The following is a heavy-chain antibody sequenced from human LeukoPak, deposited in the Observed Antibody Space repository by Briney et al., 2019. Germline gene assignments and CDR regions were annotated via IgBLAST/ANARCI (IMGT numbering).Heavy chain of an antibody. Sequence: ASVKVSCEVSGYTLTELSMHWVRQAPGKGLEWMGGFDPEDGETIYAQKFQGRVTMTEDTSTDTAYMELSSLRSEDTAVYYCATGGGYSSSWYYFDYWGQGTLVTVSS. D-gene: IGHD6-13*01. CDR3: ATGGGYSSSWYYFDY. J-gene: IGHJ4*02. CDR2: FDPEDGET. V-gene: IGHV1-24*01. CDR1: GYTLTELS.